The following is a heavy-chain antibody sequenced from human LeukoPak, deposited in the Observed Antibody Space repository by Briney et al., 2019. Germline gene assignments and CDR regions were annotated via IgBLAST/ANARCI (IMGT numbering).Heavy chain of an antibody. CDR2: ISVSATAT. J-gene: IGHJ4*02. CDR1: GFSFSSYG. D-gene: IGHD2-15*01. V-gene: IGHV3-23*01. Sequence: GGTLRLSCAASGFSFSSYGMAWVRQAPGQGLEWVAVISVSATATNYAASVKGRFTISRDDSKNTLYLQMNSLRVEDTAAHYCVKEGGFRIPFDYWGQGTLVTVSS. CDR3: VKEGGFRIPFDY.